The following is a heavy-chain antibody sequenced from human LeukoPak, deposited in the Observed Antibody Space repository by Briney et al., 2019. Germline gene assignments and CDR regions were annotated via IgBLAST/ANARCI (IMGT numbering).Heavy chain of an antibody. CDR3: ARMEQDNGDYYFAY. CDR2: IYYTGTT. V-gene: IGHV4-59*01. Sequence: SETLSLTCTVSGGSISSYYWSWIRQPPRKGLEWIGYIYYTGTTNYNPSLKSRVTISLDTSKNQFSLKLSSVTAADTAVYYCARMEQDNGDYYFAYWGQGTLVTVSS. J-gene: IGHJ4*02. D-gene: IGHD1/OR15-1a*01. CDR1: GGSISSYY.